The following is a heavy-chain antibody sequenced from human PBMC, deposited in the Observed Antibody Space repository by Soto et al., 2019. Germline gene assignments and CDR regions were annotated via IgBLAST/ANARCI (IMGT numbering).Heavy chain of an antibody. D-gene: IGHD4-17*01. CDR3: ARDDYGDYYYYGMDV. CDR2: IIPIFGTA. CDR1: GGTFSSYA. J-gene: IGHJ6*02. Sequence: SVKVSCKASGGTFSSYAISWVRRAPGQGLEWMGGIIPIFGTANYAQKFQGRVTITADESTSTAYMELSSLRSEDTAVYYCARDDYGDYYYYGMDVWGQGTTVTVSS. V-gene: IGHV1-69*13.